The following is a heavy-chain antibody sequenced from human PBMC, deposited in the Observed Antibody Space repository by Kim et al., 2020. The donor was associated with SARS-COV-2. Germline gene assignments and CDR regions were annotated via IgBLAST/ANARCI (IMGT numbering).Heavy chain of an antibody. V-gene: IGHV4-59*02. CDR2: ISYTAGA. D-gene: IGHD5-12*01. J-gene: IGHJ4*02. CDR3: ARVRPGRLLFDY. Sequence: SETLSLTCTVSGGSVSSDYWSWIRQPPGKALEYIAYISYTAGANYNPSLKSRVTISVDTSKNLFSLRVNSVTAADTAIYYCARVRPGRLLFDYWGQVTLVTVSA. CDR1: GGSVSSDY.